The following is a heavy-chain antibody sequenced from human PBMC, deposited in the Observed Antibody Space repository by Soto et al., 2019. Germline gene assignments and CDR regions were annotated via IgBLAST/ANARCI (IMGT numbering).Heavy chain of an antibody. CDR1: GYDFNTNW. CDR2: IYPGDSDT. CDR3: ARLPRDCNKTSCYYADH. D-gene: IGHD3-22*01. V-gene: IGHV5-51*01. Sequence: GESLKISCRGSGYDFNTNWFGWVRQLPGRGLGGVGIIYPGDSDTRPLPSLQGHVTLSADVTVSTAFLQWRSLKTSDSGMYFCARLPRDCNKTSCYYADHWGQGTSVTVSS. J-gene: IGHJ4*02.